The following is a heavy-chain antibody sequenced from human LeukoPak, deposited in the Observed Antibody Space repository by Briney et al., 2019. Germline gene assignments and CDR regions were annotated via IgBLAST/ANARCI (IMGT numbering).Heavy chain of an antibody. V-gene: IGHV3-74*01. J-gene: IGHJ6*02. CDR3: ARDAVDTANAV. D-gene: IGHD5-18*01. CDR1: GFTFTTYW. CDR2: INSDGSIT. Sequence: GGSLRLSCAASGFTFTTYWMHWVRQAPGKGLVWVSHINSDGSITSYADSVKGRFTISRDNAKNTLYLQMNSLRAEDTAVYYCARDAVDTANAVRGQGTTVTVSS.